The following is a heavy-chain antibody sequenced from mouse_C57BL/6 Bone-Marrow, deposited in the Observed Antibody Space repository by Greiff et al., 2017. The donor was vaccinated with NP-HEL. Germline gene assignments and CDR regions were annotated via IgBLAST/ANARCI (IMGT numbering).Heavy chain of an antibody. V-gene: IGHV1-54*01. Sequence: VQLQQSGAELVRPGTSVKVSCKASGYAFTNYLIEWVKQRPGQGLEWIGVINPGSGGTNYNEKFKGKATLTADKSSSTAYMQLSSLTSEDSAVYFCASGYYRDYWGQGTTLTVSS. CDR2: INPGSGGT. CDR3: ASGYYRDY. J-gene: IGHJ2*01. CDR1: GYAFTNYL. D-gene: IGHD2-3*01.